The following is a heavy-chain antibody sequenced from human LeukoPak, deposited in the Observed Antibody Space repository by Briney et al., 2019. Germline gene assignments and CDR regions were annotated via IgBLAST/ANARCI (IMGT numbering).Heavy chain of an antibody. CDR1: GFTFSSFA. D-gene: IGHD6-6*01. J-gene: IGHJ1*01. CDR2: IRYDGSNK. V-gene: IGHV3-30*02. Sequence: GGSLRLSCAASGFTFSSFAMHWVRQAPGEGLEWVAFIRYDGSNKYYADSVKGRFTISRDNSKNTLYLQMNSLRAEDTAVYYCAKGSSIDERYFQHWGQGTLVIVSS. CDR3: AKGSSIDERYFQH.